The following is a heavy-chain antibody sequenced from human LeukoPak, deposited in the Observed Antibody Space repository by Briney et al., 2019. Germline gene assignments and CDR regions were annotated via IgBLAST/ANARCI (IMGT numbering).Heavy chain of an antibody. V-gene: IGHV3-53*01. CDR2: IHSGGST. D-gene: IGHD1-26*01. Sequence: PGGSLRLSCAASGVTVSNNYMSWVRQAPGKGLEWVSTIHSGGSTHFADSVKGRFTISRDNSKNTLYLQMNSLRAEDTAVYYCARDWEYDAFDIWGQGTMVTVSS. CDR1: GVTVSNNY. CDR3: ARDWEYDAFDI. J-gene: IGHJ3*02.